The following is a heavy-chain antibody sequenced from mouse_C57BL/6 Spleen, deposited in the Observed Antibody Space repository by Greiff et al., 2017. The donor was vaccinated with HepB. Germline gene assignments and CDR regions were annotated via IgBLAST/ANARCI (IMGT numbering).Heavy chain of an antibody. V-gene: IGHV1-39*01. Sequence: VHVKQSGPELVKPGASVKISCKASGYSFTDYNMNWVKQSNGKSLEWIGVINPNYGTTSYNQKFKGKATLTVDQSSSTAYMQLNSLTSEDSAVYYCASYYGSRGAMDYWGQGTSVTVSS. CDR2: INPNYGTT. D-gene: IGHD1-1*01. J-gene: IGHJ4*01. CDR3: ASYYGSRGAMDY. CDR1: GYSFTDYN.